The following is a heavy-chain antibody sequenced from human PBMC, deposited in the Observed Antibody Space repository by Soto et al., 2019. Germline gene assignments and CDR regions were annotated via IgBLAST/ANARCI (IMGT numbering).Heavy chain of an antibody. CDR2: IYYSGST. V-gene: IGHV4-39*01. Sequence: SETLSLTCTVSGGSISSSSYYWGWIRQPPGEGLEWIGSIYYSGSTYYNPSLKSRVTISVDTSKNQFSLKLSSVTAADTAVYYCARPYSSSWYGDYYYDMDVWGQGTTVTVSS. J-gene: IGHJ6*02. D-gene: IGHD6-13*01. CDR1: GGSISSSSYY. CDR3: ARPYSSSWYGDYYYDMDV.